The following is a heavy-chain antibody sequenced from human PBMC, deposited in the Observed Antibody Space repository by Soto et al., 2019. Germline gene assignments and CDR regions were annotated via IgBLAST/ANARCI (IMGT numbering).Heavy chain of an antibody. CDR1: GYTFTTYD. Sequence: ASVKVSCKASGYTFTTYDMHWVRQAPGQRLEWMGWINAGNGNTKYSQKFQGRVTITRDTSASTAYMELSSLRSEDTAVYYCARDKLTGILDYWGQGTLVTVSS. V-gene: IGHV1-3*01. CDR2: INAGNGNT. J-gene: IGHJ4*02. CDR3: ARDKLTGILDY. D-gene: IGHD1-20*01.